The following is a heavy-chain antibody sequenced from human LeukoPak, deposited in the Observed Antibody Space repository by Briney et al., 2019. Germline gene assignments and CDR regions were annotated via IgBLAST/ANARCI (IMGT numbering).Heavy chain of an antibody. D-gene: IGHD5-18*01. J-gene: IGHJ4*02. CDR2: IRSKTYGGTP. CDR3: TRARGYSYGYIDY. Sequence: PGRSLRLSCTASGFSFGDYTMSWVRQAPGKGLEWVGFIRSKTYGGTPEYAASVEGRFTISRDDSKRIAYLQMNSLKTEDTAVYYCTRARGYSYGYIDYWGQGTLATISS. V-gene: IGHV3-49*04. CDR1: GFSFGDYT.